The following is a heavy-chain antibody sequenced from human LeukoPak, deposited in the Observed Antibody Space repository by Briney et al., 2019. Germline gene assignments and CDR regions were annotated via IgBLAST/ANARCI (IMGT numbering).Heavy chain of an antibody. Sequence: GGSLRLSCAASGFTFSSYSMNWVRQTPGKGLEWVAVIWYDGSNKYYADSVKGRFTISRDNSKDTLYLQMNSLRAEDTAVYYCAKGSEGFDYWGQGTLVTVSS. CDR3: AKGSEGFDY. CDR1: GFTFSSYS. J-gene: IGHJ4*02. V-gene: IGHV3-33*06. CDR2: IWYDGSNK.